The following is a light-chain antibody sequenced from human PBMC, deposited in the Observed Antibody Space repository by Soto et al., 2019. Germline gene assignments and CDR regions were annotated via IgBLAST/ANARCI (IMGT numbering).Light chain of an antibody. CDR1: QSLSGN. CDR3: QQHNKWPWT. CDR2: GTS. V-gene: IGKV3-15*01. J-gene: IGKJ1*01. Sequence: EIVMTQYPDTLSVSPGERATLSCRASQSLSGNLAWYQQKPGQAPRRLIYGTSTRATGIPARFSGSGSGTEFTLTISSLQSEDFGVYYCQQHNKWPWTFGQGTKMEIK.